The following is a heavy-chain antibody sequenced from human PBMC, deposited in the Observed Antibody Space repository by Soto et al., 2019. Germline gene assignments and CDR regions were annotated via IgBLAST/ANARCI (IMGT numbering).Heavy chain of an antibody. CDR3: ARSGIEAAGTPNWFDP. J-gene: IGHJ5*02. CDR1: GCTFSSYA. D-gene: IGHD6-13*01. V-gene: IGHV1-69*13. Sequence: ASVKVSCKASGCTFSSYAISWVRQAPGQGLEWMGGIIPIFGTANYAQKFQGRVTITADESTSTAYMELSSLRSEDTAVYYCARSGIEAAGTPNWFDPWGQGTMVTVYS. CDR2: IIPIFGTA.